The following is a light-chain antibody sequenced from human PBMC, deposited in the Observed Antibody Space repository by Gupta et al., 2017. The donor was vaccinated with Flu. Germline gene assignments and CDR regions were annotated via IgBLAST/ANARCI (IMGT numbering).Light chain of an antibody. CDR3: QQDNSSSRT. Sequence: DIQMTQSPSTLSASVGDRVTITCRASQSIRSWLAWYQQKPGKAPKLLIYKASSVESGVPSRFSGSGSGTEFTLTISSLQPDDFATYYCQQDNSSSRTFGQGTKVEIK. V-gene: IGKV1-5*03. J-gene: IGKJ1*01. CDR2: KAS. CDR1: QSIRSW.